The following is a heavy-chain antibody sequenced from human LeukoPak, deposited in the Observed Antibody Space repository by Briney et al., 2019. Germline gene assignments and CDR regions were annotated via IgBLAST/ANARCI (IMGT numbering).Heavy chain of an antibody. V-gene: IGHV1-2*02. CDR1: GYTFTGHY. D-gene: IGHD1-1*01. CDR2: INPNGGAT. Sequence: ASVKVSCKASGYTFTGHYIHWMRQAPGQGLEWMGWINPNGGATRFAQKFQGRVTMARDTSITTAYMDLTSLRSGDTDVYYCSRDRADGSMNAFDVWGQGTLVTVSS. CDR3: SRDRADGSMNAFDV. J-gene: IGHJ3*01.